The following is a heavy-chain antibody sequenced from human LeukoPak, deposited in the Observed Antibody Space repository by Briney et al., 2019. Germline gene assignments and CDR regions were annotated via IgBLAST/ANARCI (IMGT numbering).Heavy chain of an antibody. Sequence: ASVRVSCKASGYTFTSYYMHWVRQAPGQGLEWMGWINPNSGGTNYAQKFQGWVTMTRDTSISTAYMELSRLRSDDTAVYYCARADGSGSFYGMDVWGQGTTVTVSS. CDR1: GYTFTSYY. CDR3: ARADGSGSFYGMDV. D-gene: IGHD3-10*01. J-gene: IGHJ6*02. V-gene: IGHV1-2*04. CDR2: INPNSGGT.